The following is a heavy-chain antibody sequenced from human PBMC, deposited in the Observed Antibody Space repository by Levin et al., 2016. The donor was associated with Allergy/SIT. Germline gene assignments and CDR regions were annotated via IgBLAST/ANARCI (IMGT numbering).Heavy chain of an antibody. J-gene: IGHJ5*02. CDR3: AREAITMVRGVINWFDP. CDR2: ISSSSSTI. Sequence: GGSLRLSCAASGFTFSSYSMNWVRQAPGKGLEWVSYISSSSSTIYYADSVKGRFTISRDNAKNSLYLQMNSLRAEDTAVYYCAREAITMVRGVINWFDPWGQGTLVTVSS. CDR1: GFTFSSYS. V-gene: IGHV3-48*01. D-gene: IGHD3-10*01.